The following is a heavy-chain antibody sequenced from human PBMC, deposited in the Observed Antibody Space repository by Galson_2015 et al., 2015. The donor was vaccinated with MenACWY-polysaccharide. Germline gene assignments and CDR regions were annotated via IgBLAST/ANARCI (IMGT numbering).Heavy chain of an antibody. V-gene: IGHV3-30-3*01. CDR1: GFTFSSYA. J-gene: IGHJ6*02. CDR2: ISYDGSNK. CDR3: AREYCDRTSCYGMDV. D-gene: IGHD2-2*01. Sequence: SLRLSCAASGFTFSSYAMHWVRQAPGKGLGWVAVISYDGSNKYYADSAKGRFTISRDNSKNTLYLQMNSLRAEDTALYYCAREYCDRTSCYGMDVWGQGTTVTASS.